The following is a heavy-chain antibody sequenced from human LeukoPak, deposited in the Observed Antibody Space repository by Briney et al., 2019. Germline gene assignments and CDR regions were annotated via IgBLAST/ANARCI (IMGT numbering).Heavy chain of an antibody. CDR2: INPSGGST. CDR1: GYTFTSYY. V-gene: IGHV1-46*01. J-gene: IGHJ4*02. D-gene: IGHD6-19*01. Sequence: ASVKVSCKASGYTFTSYYMHWVRQAPGQGLEWMGIINPSGGSTSYAQKFQGRVTMTRETSTSTVYMELGSLRSEDTAVYYCARDQSSGWFDYWGQGTLVTVSS. CDR3: ARDQSSGWFDY.